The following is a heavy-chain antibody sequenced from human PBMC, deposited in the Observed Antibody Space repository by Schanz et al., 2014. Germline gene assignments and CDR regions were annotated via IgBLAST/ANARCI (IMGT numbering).Heavy chain of an antibody. CDR3: AREQIMAAAGLVDY. Sequence: VQLVESGGGVVQFGRSLRLSCAAYGFTLSSYAMHWVRQAPGKGLEWVSDISSGSSYANYADSVKGRFTISRDNAKNSLYLQMNSLRAEDTAVYYCAREQIMAAAGLVDYWGHGTLVTVSS. J-gene: IGHJ4*01. D-gene: IGHD6-13*01. CDR1: GFTLSSYA. V-gene: IGHV3-21*05. CDR2: ISSGSSYA.